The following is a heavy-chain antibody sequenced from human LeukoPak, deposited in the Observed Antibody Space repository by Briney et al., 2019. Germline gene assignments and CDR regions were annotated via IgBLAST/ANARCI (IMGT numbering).Heavy chain of an antibody. Sequence: GGSLRLSCAASGFTFSSYAMSWVRQAPGKGLEWASAISGSGGSTYYADSVKGRFTISRDNSKNTLYLQMNSLRAEDTAVYYCAKDPTKGYCSSTSCPSGYWGQGTLVTVSS. CDR3: AKDPTKGYCSSTSCPSGY. J-gene: IGHJ4*02. D-gene: IGHD2-2*01. CDR1: GFTFSSYA. CDR2: ISGSGGST. V-gene: IGHV3-23*01.